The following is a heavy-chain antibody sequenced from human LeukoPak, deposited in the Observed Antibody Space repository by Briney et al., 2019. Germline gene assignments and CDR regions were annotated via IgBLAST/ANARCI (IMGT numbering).Heavy chain of an antibody. V-gene: IGHV3-33*06. CDR3: AKEGSSSWYSYYYYYMDV. CDR1: GFTFSSYG. Sequence: PGRSLRLSCAASGFTFSSYGMHWVRQAPGKGLEWVAVIWYDGSNKYYADSVKGRFTISKDNSKNTLYLQMNSLRAEDTAVYYCAKEGSSSWYSYYYYYMDVWGKGTTVTVSS. J-gene: IGHJ6*03. D-gene: IGHD6-13*01. CDR2: IWYDGSNK.